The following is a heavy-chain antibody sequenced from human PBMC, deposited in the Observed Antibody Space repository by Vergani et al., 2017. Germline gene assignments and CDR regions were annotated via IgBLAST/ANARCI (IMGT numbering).Heavy chain of an antibody. J-gene: IGHJ6*03. V-gene: IGHV4-30-2*01. CDR1: GDSISSGGYS. CDR3: ARVASTARLERFYYYIDV. D-gene: IGHD3-3*01. Sequence: QLQLQESGSGLVKPSQTVSLTCAVSGDSISSGGYSCSWIRQPPGKGLEWIGYIYHSGNTFYNPSLKSRVTISVDRSKNQFSLKLTSVTAADTAVYFCARVASTARLERFYYYIDVWGKGTTVTVSS. CDR2: IYHSGNT.